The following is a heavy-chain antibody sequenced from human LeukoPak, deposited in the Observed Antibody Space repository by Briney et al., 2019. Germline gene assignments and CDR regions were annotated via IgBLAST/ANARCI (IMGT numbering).Heavy chain of an antibody. V-gene: IGHV1-18*01. Sequence: ASVKVSCKASGYTFTSYGISWVRQAPGQGLEWMGWISAYNDNTNYGQKLQGRVTMTTDTFTSTAYMELRSLRSDDTAVYYCARDGGYSYGLNFDSWGQGTLVTVSS. CDR3: ARDGGYSYGLNFDS. CDR1: GYTFTSYG. CDR2: ISAYNDNT. D-gene: IGHD5-18*01. J-gene: IGHJ4*02.